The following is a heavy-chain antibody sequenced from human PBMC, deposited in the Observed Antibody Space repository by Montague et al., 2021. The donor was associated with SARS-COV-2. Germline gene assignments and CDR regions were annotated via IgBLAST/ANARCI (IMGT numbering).Heavy chain of an antibody. CDR1: GASIDGNH. CDR3: AMLYGGGGGRGY. V-gene: IGHV4-59*01. D-gene: IGHD4-23*01. J-gene: IGHJ4*02. Sequence: SETLSLTCTVPGASIDGNHWTWVRQTPGKGPESIGQIGSTKYNPSLESRISTSVDTSKSQFSLNLASVTAADSAIYYCAMLYGGGGGRGYWGQGTLVTVSS. CDR2: IGST.